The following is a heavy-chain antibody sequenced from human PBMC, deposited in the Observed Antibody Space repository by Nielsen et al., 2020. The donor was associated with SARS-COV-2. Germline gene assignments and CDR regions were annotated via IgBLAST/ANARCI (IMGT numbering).Heavy chain of an antibody. Sequence: SVKVSCKASGGTFSSYAISWVRQAPGQGLEWMGGIIPIFGTANYAQKFQGRVTITADESTSTAYMELSSLRSEDTAVYYCASGQLGAYYYYYMDVWGKGTTVTVSS. J-gene: IGHJ6*03. CDR2: IIPIFGTA. V-gene: IGHV1-69*13. D-gene: IGHD6-6*01. CDR1: GGTFSSYA. CDR3: ASGQLGAYYYYYMDV.